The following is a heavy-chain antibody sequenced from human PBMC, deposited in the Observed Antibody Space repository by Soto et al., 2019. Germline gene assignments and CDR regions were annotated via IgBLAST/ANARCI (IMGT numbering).Heavy chain of an antibody. CDR2: LSGSSRDM. Sequence: VGSLRLSCAASGFTVSSNYINWVRQPPGKGLEWVSSLSGSSRDMYYADSVRGRFTVSRDYAKDSVFLQMDSLRVEDTAVYYCARDSRFWEVWGQGTTVTVS. CDR3: ARDSRFWEV. CDR1: GFTVSSNY. D-gene: IGHD2-2*01. V-gene: IGHV3-21*01. J-gene: IGHJ6*02.